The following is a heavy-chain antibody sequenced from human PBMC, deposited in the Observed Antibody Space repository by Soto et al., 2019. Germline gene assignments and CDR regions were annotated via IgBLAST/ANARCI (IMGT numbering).Heavy chain of an antibody. Sequence: GGSLRLSCAVSGFTFSGSAVHWVRQASGKGLEWVGRVRSKANTYATAYAASVKGRFTISRDDSKNTAYLQMNSLKAEDTAVYYCASVNSDIVHTFVWLDPWGQGTIVTVYS. D-gene: IGHD5-12*01. CDR1: GFTFSGSA. J-gene: IGHJ5*02. CDR2: VRSKANTYAT. V-gene: IGHV3-73*01. CDR3: ASVNSDIVHTFVWLDP.